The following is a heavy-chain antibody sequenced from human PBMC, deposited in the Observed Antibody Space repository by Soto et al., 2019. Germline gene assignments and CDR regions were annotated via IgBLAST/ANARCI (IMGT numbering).Heavy chain of an antibody. CDR1: EFSVSSNY. J-gene: IGHJ6*02. V-gene: IGHV3-53*01. CDR2: IYGSGST. CDR3: AGRVGATNYGMDV. D-gene: IGHD1-26*01. Sequence: GGSLRLSCSAAEFSVSSNYMNWVRQAPGKGLECVKTIYGSGSTYYADSVKGRFTISRDNSNNTLYLQMNSLRAEDTAVYYCAGRVGATNYGMDVWGQGTTVTVSS.